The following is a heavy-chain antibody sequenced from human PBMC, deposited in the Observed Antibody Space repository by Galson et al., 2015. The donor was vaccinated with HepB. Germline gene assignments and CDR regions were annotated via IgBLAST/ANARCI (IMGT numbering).Heavy chain of an antibody. CDR1: GFTFSSYS. CDR2: ISSSSSTI. Sequence: SLRLSCAASGFTFSSYSMNWVRQAPGKGLEWVSYISSSSSTIYYADSVKGRFTISRDNAKNSLYLQMNSLRDEDTAVYYCARFPYSSGWPGNVYWGQGTLVTVSS. CDR3: ARFPYSSGWPGNVY. D-gene: IGHD6-19*01. J-gene: IGHJ4*02. V-gene: IGHV3-48*02.